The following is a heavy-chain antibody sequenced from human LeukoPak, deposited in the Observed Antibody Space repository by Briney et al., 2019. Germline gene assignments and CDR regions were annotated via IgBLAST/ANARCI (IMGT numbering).Heavy chain of an antibody. CDR3: ARDPAGGAYDL. J-gene: IGHJ3*01. CDR1: GFTVSGDY. Sequence: PGGSLRLSCVVSGFTVSGDYISWFRQAPGKGLEWVAIIDQNGANIGYGDSVKGRFTVSRDNAQNSLYLQMNNLRAEDTAVYYCARDPAGGAYDLWGHGTLVTVSS. CDR2: IDQNGANI. V-gene: IGHV3-7*03.